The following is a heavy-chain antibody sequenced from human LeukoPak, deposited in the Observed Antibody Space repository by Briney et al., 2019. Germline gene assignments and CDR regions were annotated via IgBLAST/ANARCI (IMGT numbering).Heavy chain of an antibody. V-gene: IGHV4-34*01. CDR2: INHSGST. CDR3: VRDGALLDYGMDV. J-gene: IGHJ6*02. CDR1: GGSFSGYY. D-gene: IGHD1-26*01. Sequence: PSETLSLTCAVYGGSFSGYYWSWIRQPPGKGLEWIGEINHSGSTNYNPSLKSRVTISVDTSKNQFSLKLSSVTAADTAVYYCVRDGALLDYGMDVWGQGTTVTVSS.